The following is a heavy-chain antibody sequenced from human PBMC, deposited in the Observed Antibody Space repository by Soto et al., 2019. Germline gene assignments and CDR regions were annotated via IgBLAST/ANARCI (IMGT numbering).Heavy chain of an antibody. Sequence: PSETLSLTCTVSGGSISSYYWSWIRQPPGKGLEWIGYIYYSGSTNYNPSLKSRVTISVDTSKNQFSLKLSSVTAADTAVYYCASTFMGYYYYYMDVWGKGTTVTVSS. D-gene: IGHD1-26*01. CDR1: GGSISSYY. CDR3: ASTFMGYYYYYMDV. J-gene: IGHJ6*03. CDR2: IYYSGST. V-gene: IGHV4-59*01.